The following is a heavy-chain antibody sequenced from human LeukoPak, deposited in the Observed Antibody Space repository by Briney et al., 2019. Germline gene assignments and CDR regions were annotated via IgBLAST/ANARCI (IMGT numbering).Heavy chain of an antibody. CDR1: GYSFTSYW. J-gene: IGHJ4*02. V-gene: IGHV5-51*01. D-gene: IGHD5-18*01. CDR2: IYPGDSDT. CDR3: ASGAAMVFFDY. Sequence: GESLKISCKGSGYSFTSYWIGWVRQMPGKGLEWMGIIYPGDSDTRYSPSFQGQVTISADKSISTAYLQWSSLRASDTAVYYCASGAAMVFFDYWSQGTLVTVSS.